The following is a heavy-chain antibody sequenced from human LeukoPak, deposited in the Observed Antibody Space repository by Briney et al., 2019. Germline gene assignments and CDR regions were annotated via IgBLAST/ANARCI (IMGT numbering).Heavy chain of an antibody. J-gene: IGHJ4*02. CDR3: AKGGVYSSGWDYFDY. D-gene: IGHD6-19*01. V-gene: IGHV3-23*01. Sequence: GGSLRLSCAASGFTFSSYAMSWVRQAPGKGLEWVSAISGSGGSTYYTDSVKGRFTISRDNSKNTLYLQMNTLRAEDTAIYYCAKGGVYSSGWDYFDYWGQGTLVTVSS. CDR1: GFTFSSYA. CDR2: ISGSGGST.